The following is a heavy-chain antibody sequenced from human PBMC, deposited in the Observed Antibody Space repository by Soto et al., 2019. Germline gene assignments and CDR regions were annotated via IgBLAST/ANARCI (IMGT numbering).Heavy chain of an antibody. Sequence: EVHLLESGGGLVQPGGSLRLSCAASGFTFDSHEMSWVRQAPGKGLEWVSTISNSGAYTYYADSMKGRFTVSRDNSKSTLYLQMSSLRAEDTALYYCAKYCVTTSCYTRYFDSWGQGTLVTVSS. CDR1: GFTFDSHE. J-gene: IGHJ4*02. CDR2: ISNSGAYT. CDR3: AKYCVTTSCYTRYFDS. D-gene: IGHD2-2*01. V-gene: IGHV3-23*01.